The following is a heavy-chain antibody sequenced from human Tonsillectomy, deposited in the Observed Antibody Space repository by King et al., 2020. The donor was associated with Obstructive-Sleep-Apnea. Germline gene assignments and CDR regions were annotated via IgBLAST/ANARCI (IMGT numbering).Heavy chain of an antibody. CDR1: GFTFSSYS. Sequence: VQLVESGGGLVKPGGSLRLSCAASGFTFSSYSMNWVRQAPGKGLEWVSSISSSSSYIYYADSVKGRFTISRDNAKNSLYLQMNSLRAEDTAVYYCASDMSRGYYDSSGYYYLFDYWGQGTLVTVSS. CDR2: ISSSSSYI. J-gene: IGHJ4*02. V-gene: IGHV3-21*01. D-gene: IGHD3-22*01. CDR3: ASDMSRGYYDSSGYYYLFDY.